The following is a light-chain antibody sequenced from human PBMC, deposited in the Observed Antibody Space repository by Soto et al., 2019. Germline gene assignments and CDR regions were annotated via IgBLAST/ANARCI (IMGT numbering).Light chain of an antibody. Sequence: QSALTQPASVSGSPGQAIIISCTGTNSDVGGYDYVSWFQQHPGKAPKLLIFAVSTRPSGVSNRFSGSKSGNTASLTISGLQPEDEADYYCSSYTSTISRVFGSGTKVTVL. J-gene: IGLJ1*01. CDR3: SSYTSTISRV. V-gene: IGLV2-14*01. CDR2: AVS. CDR1: NSDVGGYDY.